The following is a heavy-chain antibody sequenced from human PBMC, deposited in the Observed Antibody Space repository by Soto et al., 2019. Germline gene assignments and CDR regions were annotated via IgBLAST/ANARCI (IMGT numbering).Heavy chain of an antibody. V-gene: IGHV3-23*01. Sequence: GALRLSCAASGFTFSNYAMNWVRQAPGKGLEWVSTISGRGGSTYYADSVKGRFTISRDNSKNILYLQMNSLRAEDTAVYYCAKATMTLVVIRLDSWGQGTLVTVSS. D-gene: IGHD3-22*01. CDR1: GFTFSNYA. CDR2: ISGRGGST. CDR3: AKATMTLVVIRLDS. J-gene: IGHJ4*02.